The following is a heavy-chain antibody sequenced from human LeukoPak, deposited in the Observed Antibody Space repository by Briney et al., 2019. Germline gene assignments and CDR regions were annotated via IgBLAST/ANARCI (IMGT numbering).Heavy chain of an antibody. J-gene: IGHJ4*02. CDR1: GGSISSYY. D-gene: IGHD3-16*02. V-gene: IGHV4-59*01. CDR3: ARDRPDYDYVWGSYRFGYYFDY. Sequence: SETLSLTCTVSGGSISSYYWSWVRQPPGKGLEWIGYIYYSGSTNYNPSLKSRVTISVDTSKNQFSLKLSSVTAADTAVYYCARDRPDYDYVWGSYRFGYYFDYWGQGTLVTVSS. CDR2: IYYSGST.